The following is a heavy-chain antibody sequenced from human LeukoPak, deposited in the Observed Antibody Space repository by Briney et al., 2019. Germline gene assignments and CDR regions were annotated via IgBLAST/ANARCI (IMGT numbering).Heavy chain of an antibody. CDR2: IDSTGFYT. D-gene: IGHD5-12*01. CDR3: AKASVATGGY. J-gene: IGHJ4*02. Sequence: GGTLRLSCAASGFTFSSHGMSWVRQAPGKGLEWVSAIDSTGFYTYYPDSVKGRFSISRDNSKSTLYLQMNSLRVEDTAVYYCAKASVATGGYWGQGTLVTVSS. V-gene: IGHV3-23*05. CDR1: GFTFSSHG.